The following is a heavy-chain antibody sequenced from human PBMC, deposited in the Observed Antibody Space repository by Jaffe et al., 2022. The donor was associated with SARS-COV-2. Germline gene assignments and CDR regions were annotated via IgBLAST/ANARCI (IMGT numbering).Heavy chain of an antibody. V-gene: IGHV4-39*01. CDR3: ARLGPKYYFDY. Sequence: QLQLQESGPGLVKPSETLSLTCTVSGGSISSSSYYWGWIRQPPGKGLEWIGSIYYSGSTYYNPSLKSRVTISVDTSKNQFSLKLSSVTAADTAVYYCARLGPKYYFDYWGQGTLVTVSS. J-gene: IGHJ4*02. CDR1: GGSISSSSYY. CDR2: IYYSGST.